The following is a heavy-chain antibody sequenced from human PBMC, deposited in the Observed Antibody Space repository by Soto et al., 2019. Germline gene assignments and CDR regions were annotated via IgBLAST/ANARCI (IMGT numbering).Heavy chain of an antibody. J-gene: IGHJ4*02. CDR2: INAGNGNT. CDR1: GYTFTSYA. D-gene: IGHD3-10*01. Sequence: ASVKISCKASGYTFTSYAMNWGRQAPGQRLEWMGWINAGNGNTTYSQEFQGRVTITRDTSASTAYMELSSLRSEDTAMYYCARGGSGSYYFDYWGQGTLVTVSS. CDR3: ARGGSGSYYFDY. V-gene: IGHV1-3*01.